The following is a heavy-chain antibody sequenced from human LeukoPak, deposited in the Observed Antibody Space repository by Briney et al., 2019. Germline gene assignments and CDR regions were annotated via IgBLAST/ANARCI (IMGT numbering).Heavy chain of an antibody. D-gene: IGHD3-10*01. CDR2: IKHDGSEK. CDR3: ARGGENYYGSGSQDY. Sequence: PGGSLRLSCAASGISVTNNYINWVRQAPGKGLEWVANIKHDGSEKYYVDSMKGRFTISRDNAKKSFYLQMNSLRGEDTAVYYCARGGENYYGSGSQDYWGQGSLVTVSS. V-gene: IGHV3-7*01. J-gene: IGHJ4*02. CDR1: GISVTNNY.